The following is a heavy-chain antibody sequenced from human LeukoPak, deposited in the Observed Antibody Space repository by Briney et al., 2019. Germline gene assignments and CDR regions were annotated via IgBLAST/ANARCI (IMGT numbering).Heavy chain of an antibody. D-gene: IGHD5-24*01. V-gene: IGHV4-34*09. Sequence: NPSETLSLTCAVYGGSFSGYYWSWIRQPPGKGLEWIGEINHSGSTNYNPSLKSRVTISVDTSKNQFSLKLSSVTAADTAVYYCARVVVEKGDAFDIWGQGTMVTVSS. CDR1: GGSFSGYY. CDR2: INHSGST. CDR3: ARVVVEKGDAFDI. J-gene: IGHJ3*02.